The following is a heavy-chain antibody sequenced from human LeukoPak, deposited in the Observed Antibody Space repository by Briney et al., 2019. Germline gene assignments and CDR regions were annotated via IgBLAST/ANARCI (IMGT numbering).Heavy chain of an antibody. CDR2: MNPNSGNT. J-gene: IGHJ4*02. CDR1: GGTFSSYA. D-gene: IGHD6-19*01. V-gene: IGHV1-8*02. Sequence: ASVKVSCKASGGTFSSYAINWVRQATGQGLEWMGWMNPNSGNTGYAQKFQGRVTMTRNTSISTAYMELSSLRSEDTAVYYCARGRSSGWYRHFDYWGQGTLVTVSS. CDR3: ARGRSSGWYRHFDY.